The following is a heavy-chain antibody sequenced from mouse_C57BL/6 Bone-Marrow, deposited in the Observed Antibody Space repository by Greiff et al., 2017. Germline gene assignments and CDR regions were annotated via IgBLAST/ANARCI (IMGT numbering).Heavy chain of an antibody. CDR3: ARECSSSLSYFDV. V-gene: IGHV14-2*01. Sequence: VQLKQSGAELVKPGASVKLSCTASGFNIKDYYMHWVKQRTEQGLEWIGRIDPEDGEAKYAPKFQGKATITADTSSNTAYLQLSSLTSEDTAVYYCARECSSSLSYFDVWGTGTTVTVSS. CDR1: GFNIKDYY. D-gene: IGHD1-1*01. J-gene: IGHJ1*03. CDR2: IDPEDGEA.